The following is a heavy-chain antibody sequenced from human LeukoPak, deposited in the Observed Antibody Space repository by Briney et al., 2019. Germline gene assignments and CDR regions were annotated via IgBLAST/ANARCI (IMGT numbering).Heavy chain of an antibody. CDR2: INPSGGST. D-gene: IGHD6-19*01. Sequence: ASVKVSCKASGYTFTSYQMHWVRQAPGQGLEWMGIINPSGGSTSYAQKFQGRVTMTRDTSTGTVYMEMSSLRSEDTALYYCARVGYSTGWYYFDYWGQGTLVTVSS. CDR3: ARVGYSTGWYYFDY. J-gene: IGHJ4*02. V-gene: IGHV1-46*01. CDR1: GYTFTSYQ.